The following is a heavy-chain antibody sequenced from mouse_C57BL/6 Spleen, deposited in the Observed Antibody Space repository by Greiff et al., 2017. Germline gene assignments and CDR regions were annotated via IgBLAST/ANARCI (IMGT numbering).Heavy chain of an antibody. V-gene: IGHV1-15*01. Sequence: QVQLQQSGAELVRPGASVTLSCKASGYTFTDYEMHWVKQTPVHGLEWIGDIDPETGGTAYNPKFKGKAILTADKSSSPAYMELRSLTSEDSAVYDSTGYESSYEDYCAYWGQGTTLTVSS. J-gene: IGHJ2*01. CDR2: IDPETGGT. CDR3: TGYESSYEDYCAY. D-gene: IGHD1-1*01. CDR1: GYTFTDYE.